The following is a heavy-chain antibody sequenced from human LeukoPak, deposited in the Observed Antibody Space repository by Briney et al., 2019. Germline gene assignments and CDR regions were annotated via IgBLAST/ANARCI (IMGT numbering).Heavy chain of an antibody. CDR2: IFSNGDT. J-gene: IGHJ4*02. D-gene: IGHD5-24*01. CDR1: ELTVSGNY. Sequence: PGGSLRLSCTASELTVSGNYMLWVRQAPGKGLECVSLIFSNGDTHYADSVKGRFTISRDTSKNTVSLQMNSLRVEDTAMYYCTRDQMNYWGQGTLVTVSS. CDR3: TRDQMNY. V-gene: IGHV3-53*01.